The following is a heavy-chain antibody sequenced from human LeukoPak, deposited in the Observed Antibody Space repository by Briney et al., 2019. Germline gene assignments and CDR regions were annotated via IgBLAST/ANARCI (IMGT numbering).Heavy chain of an antibody. CDR1: GGTFSSYA. J-gene: IGHJ4*02. D-gene: IGHD3-10*01. V-gene: IGHV1-69*01. CDR3: ASFYGSGRSYDY. CDR2: IIPIFGTA. Sequence: ASVKVSCKASGGTFSSYAISWVRQAPGQGLEWMGGIIPIFGTASYAQKFQGRVTITADESTSTAYMELSSLRSEDTAVYYCASFYGSGRSYDYWGQGTLVTVSS.